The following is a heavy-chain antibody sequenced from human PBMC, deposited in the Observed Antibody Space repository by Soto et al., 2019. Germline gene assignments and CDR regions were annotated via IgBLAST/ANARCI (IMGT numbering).Heavy chain of an antibody. CDR1: GFSLSTSGVG. CDR3: AHSVVVVPAANGYSSSWYVLY. Sequence: QITLKESGPTLVKPTQTLTLTCTFSGFSLSTSGVGVGWIRQPPGKALECFALIYWNDDKRYSPSLKSRLTITKDTSKNQVVLTMTNMDPVDTATYYCAHSVVVVPAANGYSSSWYVLYWGQGTLVTVSS. D-gene: IGHD6-13*01. V-gene: IGHV2-5*01. J-gene: IGHJ4*02. CDR2: IYWNDDK.